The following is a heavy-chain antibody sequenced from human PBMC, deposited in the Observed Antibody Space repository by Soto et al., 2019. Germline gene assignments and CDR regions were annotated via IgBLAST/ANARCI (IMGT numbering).Heavy chain of an antibody. CDR2: ISYDGSNK. Sequence: QVQLVESGGGVVQPGRSLRLSCAASGFAFSSYGMHWVRQAPGKGLEWVAVISYDGSNKYYADSVKGRFTISRDNSKNXLXLXXNSLRAEDTAVYYCAKGPAIVLVPAAMNYYYGMDVWGQGTTVTVSS. CDR1: GFAFSSYG. CDR3: AKGPAIVLVPAAMNYYYGMDV. D-gene: IGHD2-2*01. V-gene: IGHV3-30*18. J-gene: IGHJ6*02.